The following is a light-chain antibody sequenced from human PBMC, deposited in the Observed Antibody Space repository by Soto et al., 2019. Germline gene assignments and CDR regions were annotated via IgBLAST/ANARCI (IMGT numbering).Light chain of an antibody. CDR2: AAS. CDR3: QNYNGAPWT. V-gene: IGKV1-27*01. CDR1: QDVSNY. J-gene: IGKJ1*01. Sequence: DIQMTQSPSSLSASVGDRVTITCRASQDVSNYLAWYQQKPGKVPKLLIYAASTLQSGVPSRFSGSGSGADFTLTSSSLQPEDVATYYCQNYNGAPWTFGQGTKVEIE.